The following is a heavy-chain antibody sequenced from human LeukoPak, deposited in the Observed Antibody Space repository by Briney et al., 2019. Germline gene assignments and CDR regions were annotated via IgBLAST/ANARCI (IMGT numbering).Heavy chain of an antibody. CDR1: GSTFSDYY. D-gene: IGHD4-17*01. CDR3: ARDEYQTVTTAINYYYYYGMDV. V-gene: IGHV3-11*01. CDR2: ISSVGSTF. J-gene: IGHJ6*02. Sequence: GGSLRISSAASGSTFSDYYMTWFRQAPGKGRDCVSYISSVGSTFYYADSVKGRFTISRDNAKNSLYLQMNSLRAEDTAVYYCARDEYQTVTTAINYYYYYGMDVWGQGTTVTVSS.